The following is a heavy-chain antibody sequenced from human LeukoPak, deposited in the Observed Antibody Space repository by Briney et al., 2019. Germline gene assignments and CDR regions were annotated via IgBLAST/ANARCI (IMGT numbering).Heavy chain of an antibody. V-gene: IGHV4-59*12. CDR1: GDSISSYY. CDR2: IYYSGST. D-gene: IGHD3-3*01. J-gene: IGHJ6*03. Sequence: SETLSLTCTVSGDSISSYYWSWIRQPPGKGLEWIGYIYYSGSTNYNPSLKSRVTISVDTSKNQFSLKLRSVTAADTAVYYCARLWRGYYYYMDVWGKGTTVTISS. CDR3: ARLWRGYYYYMDV.